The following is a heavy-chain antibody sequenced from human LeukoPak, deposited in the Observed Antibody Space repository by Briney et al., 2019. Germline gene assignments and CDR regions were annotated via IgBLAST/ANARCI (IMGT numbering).Heavy chain of an antibody. CDR3: ASYYYDSSGNY. V-gene: IGHV4-59*12. CDR1: GGSISSYY. Sequence: SETLSLTCTVSGGSISSYYWSWVRQPPGKGLEWIGYIYYSGSTNYNPSLKSRVPISVDTSKNQFSLKLSSVTAADTAVYYCASYYYDSSGNYWGQGTLVTVSS. CDR2: IYYSGST. D-gene: IGHD3-22*01. J-gene: IGHJ4*02.